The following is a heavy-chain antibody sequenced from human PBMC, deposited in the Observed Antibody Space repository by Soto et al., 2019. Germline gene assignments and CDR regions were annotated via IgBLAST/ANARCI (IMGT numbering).Heavy chain of an antibody. V-gene: IGHV6-1*01. D-gene: IGHD1-1*01. CDR3: AKADNLGPQTAYAFDP. CDR2: KYFRSKWYN. J-gene: IGHJ5*02. CDR1: GDSVSSNTAS. Sequence: SQTLSLTCAISGDSVSSNTASWNWIRQSPSRGLEWLGRKYFRSKWYNDYAVSVKSRIIINPDTSNNQFSLQLNSVPPEDTAVYFCAKADNLGPQTAYAFDPRGKGIMVTVSS.